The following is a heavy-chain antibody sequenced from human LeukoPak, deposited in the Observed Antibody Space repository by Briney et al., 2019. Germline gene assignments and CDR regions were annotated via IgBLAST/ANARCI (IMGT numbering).Heavy chain of an antibody. D-gene: IGHD2-2*01. J-gene: IGHJ2*01. V-gene: IGHV4-4*07. CDR3: ARAIGPSGVVPAAIFPPLTRNKDLWYFDL. CDR1: GGSISSYY. CDR2: IYTSGST. Sequence: SETLSLTCTVSGGSISSYYWSWIRQPAGKGLEWIGRIYTSGSTNYNPSLKSRVTMSVDTSKNQFSLKLSSVTAADTAVYYCARAIGPSGVVPAAIFPPLTRNKDLWYFDLWGRGTLVTVSS.